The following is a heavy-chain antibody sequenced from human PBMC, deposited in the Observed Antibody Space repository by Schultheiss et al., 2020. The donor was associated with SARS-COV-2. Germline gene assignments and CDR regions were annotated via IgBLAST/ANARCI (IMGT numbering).Heavy chain of an antibody. D-gene: IGHD2/OR15-2a*01. Sequence: GGSLRLSCAASGFTFSIYSMNWVRQAPGKGLEWVSSISTSSRYIYYADSVKGRFTISRDNAKNSLYLQMNSLRADDTAVYYCARDPSRLYGEGVNYWGQGTLVTVSS. J-gene: IGHJ4*02. CDR3: ARDPSRLYGEGVNY. CDR1: GFTFSIYS. V-gene: IGHV3-21*01. CDR2: ISTSSRYI.